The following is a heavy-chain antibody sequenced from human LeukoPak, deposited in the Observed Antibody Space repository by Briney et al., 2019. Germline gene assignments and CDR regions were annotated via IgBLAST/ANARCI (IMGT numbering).Heavy chain of an antibody. CDR1: AFTFSSYT. J-gene: IGHJ4*02. D-gene: IGHD2-8*01. CDR2: INIKVART. CDR3: VKDKWIDH. V-gene: IGHV3-64D*09. Sequence: PGESLRLSCSVSAFTFSSYTMHWVRHAPGKGLEYVLSINIKVARTYYADSVKGRLTISRDNSKNTLYLQMSSLRTEDTAVYYCVKDKWIDHWGQGTLVTVSS.